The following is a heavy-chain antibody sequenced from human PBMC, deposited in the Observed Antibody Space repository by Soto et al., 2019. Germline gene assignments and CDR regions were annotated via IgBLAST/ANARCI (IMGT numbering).Heavy chain of an antibody. CDR3: AREAFDIRPGHYYYYMDV. CDR1: GDSVSSSSFY. Sequence: PSETLSLTCTVSGDSVSSSSFYWSWIRQPPGKGLEWIATIYYNGNTYYNPSLRGRVTISIDTSKNQFSLKLSSVTAADTAVYYCAREAFDIRPGHYYYYMDVWGKGTTVTVS. D-gene: IGHD3-16*01. CDR2: IYYNGNT. V-gene: IGHV4-39*01. J-gene: IGHJ6*03.